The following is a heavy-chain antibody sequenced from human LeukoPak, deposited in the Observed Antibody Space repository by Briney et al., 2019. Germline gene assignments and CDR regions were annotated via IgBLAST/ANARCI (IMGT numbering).Heavy chain of an antibody. CDR3: ARGHYYGSGPYVF. CDR2: ITGSSSYT. V-gene: IGHV3-11*06. D-gene: IGHD3-10*01. J-gene: IGHJ4*02. CDR1: GFTFSDYS. Sequence: GGSLRLSCAASGFTFSDYSMTWIRQAPGKGLEWVSYITGSSSYTNYADSVKGRFTISRDNAENSLYLQMNSLRAEDTAVYYCARGHYYGSGPYVFWGQETLVTVSS.